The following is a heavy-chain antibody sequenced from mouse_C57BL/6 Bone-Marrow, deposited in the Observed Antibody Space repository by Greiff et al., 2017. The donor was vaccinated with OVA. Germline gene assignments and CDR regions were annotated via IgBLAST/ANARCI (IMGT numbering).Heavy chain of an antibody. V-gene: IGHV1-18*01. CDR2: INPNNGGT. CDR3: ARSLYYGSLFDY. CDR1: GYTFTDYN. Sequence: EVQLQQSGPELVKPGASVKIPCKASGYTFTDYNMDWVKQSHGQSLEWIGDINPNNGGTIYNQKFKGKATLTVDKSSSTAYMELRSLTSEDTAVYYCARSLYYGSLFDYWGQGTTLTVSS. D-gene: IGHD1-1*01. J-gene: IGHJ2*01.